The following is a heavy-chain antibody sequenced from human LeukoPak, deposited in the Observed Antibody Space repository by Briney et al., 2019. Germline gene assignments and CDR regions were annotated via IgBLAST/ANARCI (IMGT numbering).Heavy chain of an antibody. Sequence: GGSLRLSCATSGFTFSSYWMGWVRQAPGKGLEWVANINQDGSEEYYVDSVRGRFTISRDNAKDSLYLQMNSLRAEDTAVYYCARTYLGIAKAGTFDYWGQGTLVTVSS. J-gene: IGHJ4*02. CDR2: INQDGSEE. CDR3: ARTYLGIAKAGTFDY. V-gene: IGHV3-7*01. CDR1: GFTFSSYW. D-gene: IGHD6-19*01.